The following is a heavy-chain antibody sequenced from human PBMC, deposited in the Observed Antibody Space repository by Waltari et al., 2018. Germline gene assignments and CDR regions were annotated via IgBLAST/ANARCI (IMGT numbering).Heavy chain of an antibody. V-gene: IGHV3-23*01. J-gene: IGHJ4*02. CDR1: GFSFSSYG. CDR3: AKGEPGGISPED. Sequence: VHLLESGGGLVQPGGSLRLSCAASGFSFSSYGMSWVRQATGKGLEWVSGISSAGGSTYYADSVKGRFTISRDNSKNTLYLEMNSLRAEDTARYYCAKGEPGGISPEDWGQGTLVTVSS. D-gene: IGHD3-16*01. CDR2: ISSAGGST.